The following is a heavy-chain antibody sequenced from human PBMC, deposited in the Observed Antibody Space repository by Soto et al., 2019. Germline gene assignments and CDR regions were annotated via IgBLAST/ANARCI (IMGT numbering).Heavy chain of an antibody. CDR2: ITGGGDNT. J-gene: IGHJ4*02. CDR1: GFTFTSYA. CDR3: TQDGGSRDWLTVN. D-gene: IGHD3-9*01. Sequence: EVQLLASGGDLVQPGGSLRLSCAASGFTFTSYAMSWIRKAPGKGLEWVSAITGGGDNTYYADSVKGRFTISRDNSKNTLYLQMNSLRAEDTAFYYCTQDGGSRDWLTVNWGQGTLVTVSS. V-gene: IGHV3-23*01.